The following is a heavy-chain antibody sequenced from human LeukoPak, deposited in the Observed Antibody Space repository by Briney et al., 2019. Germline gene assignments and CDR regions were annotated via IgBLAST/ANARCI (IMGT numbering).Heavy chain of an antibody. D-gene: IGHD3-22*01. CDR2: IYYSGST. Sequence: PSETLSLTCTVSGGSISSYYWSWIRQPPGKGLEWIGYIYYSGSTNYNPSLKSRVTISVDTSKNQFSLKLSSVTAADTAVYYCARSPKDSSDYWLDAFDIWGQGTMVTVSS. CDR1: GGSISSYY. J-gene: IGHJ3*02. CDR3: ARSPKDSSDYWLDAFDI. V-gene: IGHV4-59*01.